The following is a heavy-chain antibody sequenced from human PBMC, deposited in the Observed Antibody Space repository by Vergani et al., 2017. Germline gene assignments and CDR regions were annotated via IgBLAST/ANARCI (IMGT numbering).Heavy chain of an antibody. CDR1: GYTFTSYY. V-gene: IGHV1-46*01. CDR2: INPSGGST. CDR3: ARDRDSSGWYRRSYYFDY. D-gene: IGHD6-19*01. Sequence: QVQLVQSGAEVKKPGASVKVSCKASGYTFTSYYMHWVRQAPGQGLEWMGIINPSGGSTSYAQKFQGRVTMPRDTSTSTVYMELSSLRSEDTAVYYCARDRDSSGWYRRSYYFDYWGQGTLVTVSS. J-gene: IGHJ4*02.